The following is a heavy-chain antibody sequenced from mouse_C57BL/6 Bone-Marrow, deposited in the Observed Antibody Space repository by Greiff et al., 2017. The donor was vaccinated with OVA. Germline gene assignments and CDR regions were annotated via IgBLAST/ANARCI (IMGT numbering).Heavy chain of an antibody. V-gene: IGHV1-80*01. CDR3: ARYDDGYRYFDY. CDR2: IYPGDGDT. J-gene: IGHJ2*01. Sequence: VQGVESGAELVKPGASVKISCKASGYAFSSYWMNWVKQRPGKGLEWIGQIYPGDGDTNYNGKFKGKATLTADKSSSTAYMQLSSLTSEDSAVYFCARYDDGYRYFDYWGQGTTLTVSS. D-gene: IGHD2-3*01. CDR1: GYAFSSYW.